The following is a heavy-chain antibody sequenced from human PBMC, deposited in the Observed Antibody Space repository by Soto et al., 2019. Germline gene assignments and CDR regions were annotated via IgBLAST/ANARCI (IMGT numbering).Heavy chain of an antibody. D-gene: IGHD2-2*01. J-gene: IGHJ5*02. Sequence: SETLSLTCVVYGGSFSGYYWSWIRQSPGKGLEWIGGINHRGSTNYNPPLESRVTISVDTSKNQFSLKLPSVTAADTAMYYCARDGFCTSTTCRVGNWFDPWGQGTLVTVSS. CDR3: ARDGFCTSTTCRVGNWFDP. CDR2: INHRGST. V-gene: IGHV4-34*01. CDR1: GGSFSGYY.